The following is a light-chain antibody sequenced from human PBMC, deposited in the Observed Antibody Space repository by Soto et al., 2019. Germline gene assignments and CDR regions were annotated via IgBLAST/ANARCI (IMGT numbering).Light chain of an antibody. CDR1: SSDVGGYNY. CDR2: EVS. V-gene: IGLV2-8*01. J-gene: IGLJ2*01. Sequence: QSAPTQPPSASGSPGQSATISCTGTSSDVGGYNYVSWYQQYPGKAPKLMIYEVSKRPSGVPDRFSGSKSGNTASLTVSGLQAEDEADYYCSSYAGSSTLVFGGGTKVTVL. CDR3: SSYAGSSTLV.